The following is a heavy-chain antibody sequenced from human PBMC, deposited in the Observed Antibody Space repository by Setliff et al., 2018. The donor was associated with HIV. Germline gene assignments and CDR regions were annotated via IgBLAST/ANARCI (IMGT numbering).Heavy chain of an antibody. J-gene: IGHJ4*02. CDR3: ARRMSSGSYYDY. V-gene: IGHV4-59*08. CDR2: IYYSGST. D-gene: IGHD1-26*01. CDR1: GGSISSYY. Sequence: PSETLSLTCTVSGGSISSYYWSWIRQPPGKGLEWIGYIYYSGSTNYNPSLKSRVTISVDTSKNQISLKLSSVTAADTAVYYCARRMSSGSYYDYWGQGTLVTVSS.